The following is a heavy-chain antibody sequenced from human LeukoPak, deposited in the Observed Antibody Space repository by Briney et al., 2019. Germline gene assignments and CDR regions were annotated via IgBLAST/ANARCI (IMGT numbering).Heavy chain of an antibody. Sequence: SETLSLTCAVYGGSFSGYYWSWIRQPPGKGLEWIGEINHSGSTNYNPSLKSRVTISVDTSKNQFSLKLSSVTAADTAVYYCARFRRGSWFIQTFDYWGQGTLVTVSS. V-gene: IGHV4-34*01. CDR1: GGSFSGYY. D-gene: IGHD6-13*01. CDR2: INHSGST. CDR3: ARFRRGSWFIQTFDY. J-gene: IGHJ4*02.